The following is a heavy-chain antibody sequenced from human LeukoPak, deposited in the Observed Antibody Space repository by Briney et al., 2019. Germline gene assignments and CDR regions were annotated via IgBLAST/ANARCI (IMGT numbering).Heavy chain of an antibody. V-gene: IGHV3-13*01. J-gene: IGHJ5*01. D-gene: IGHD6-13*01. CDR2: IGTAGDT. Sequence: GGSLRLSCAASGFTFSNYDMHWVRQATGKGLEWVSAIGTAGDTYYPGSVKGRFTISRENAKNSLYLQMNSLRAEDMAVYYCARDLSAGYNSNWYDYWGQGTLVTVSS. CDR1: GFTFSNYD. CDR3: ARDLSAGYNSNWYDY.